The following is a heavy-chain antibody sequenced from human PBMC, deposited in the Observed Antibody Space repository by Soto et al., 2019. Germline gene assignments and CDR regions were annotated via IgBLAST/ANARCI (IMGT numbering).Heavy chain of an antibody. CDR1: GFTFHNYA. J-gene: IGHJ4*02. Sequence: EVQLLESGGGLVQPGGSLRLSCAASGFTFHNYAMSWVRQAPGKGLEWVSAISGSGGSTYYADSVKGRFTISRDNSKNTLYLQMNSLSAEDTAVYYCAKDRFYGSGSYTVFDYWGQGTLVTVSS. CDR2: ISGSGGST. CDR3: AKDRFYGSGSYTVFDY. D-gene: IGHD3-10*01. V-gene: IGHV3-23*01.